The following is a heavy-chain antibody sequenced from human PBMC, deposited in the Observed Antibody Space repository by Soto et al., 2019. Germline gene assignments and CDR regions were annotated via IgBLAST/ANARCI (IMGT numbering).Heavy chain of an antibody. Sequence: GGSLRLSCAASGFTFSSYAMSWVRQAPGKGLEWVSAISGSGGSTYYADSVKGRFTISRDNSKNTLYLQMSSLRAEDTAVCYCANVRRGVISYFDYWGQGTLVTVSS. J-gene: IGHJ4*02. CDR1: GFTFSSYA. V-gene: IGHV3-23*01. CDR2: ISGSGGST. CDR3: ANVRRGVISYFDY. D-gene: IGHD3-16*02.